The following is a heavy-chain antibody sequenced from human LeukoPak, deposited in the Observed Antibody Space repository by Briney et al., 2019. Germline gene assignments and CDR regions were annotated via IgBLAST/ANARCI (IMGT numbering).Heavy chain of an antibody. J-gene: IGHJ2*01. Sequence: SETLSLTCTVSGGSIRGSYWSWIRQPAGKRLEWIGRIYHNGGTNDNPSLKSRVTMSVDTSKNQFSLKLSSVTAADTAVYYCARHKTYSSGSYYWYFDLWGRGTLVTVSS. CDR3: ARHKTYSSGSYYWYFDL. D-gene: IGHD6-19*01. CDR1: GGSIRGSY. CDR2: IYHNGGT. V-gene: IGHV4-4*07.